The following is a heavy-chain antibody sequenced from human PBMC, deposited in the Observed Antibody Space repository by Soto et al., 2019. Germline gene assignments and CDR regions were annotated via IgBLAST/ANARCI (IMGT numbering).Heavy chain of an antibody. J-gene: IGHJ6*03. CDR3: ARATDYGDYELSDYHMDV. Sequence: GGSLRLSCAASGFTVSSNYMSSVRQAPGKGLEWVSVIYSGGSTYYADSVKGRFTISRHNSKNTLYLQMNSLRAEDTAVYYCARATDYGDYELSDYHMDVWGKGTTVTVSS. V-gene: IGHV3-53*04. D-gene: IGHD4-17*01. CDR1: GFTVSSNY. CDR2: IYSGGST.